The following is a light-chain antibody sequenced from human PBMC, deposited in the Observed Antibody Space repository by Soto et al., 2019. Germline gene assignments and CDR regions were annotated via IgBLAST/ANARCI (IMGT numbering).Light chain of an antibody. V-gene: IGKV1-39*01. CDR2: AAS. J-gene: IGKJ2*02. CDR3: QQSYSTPRT. Sequence: DIQMTQSPSSLSASVGDRVTITCRASQSISSYLNWYQQKPGKAPKLLIYAASSLQSGVPSRFSGSGSGTDFPLTISKLQPEDFETYYCQQSYSTPRTFGQGTKLEIK. CDR1: QSISSY.